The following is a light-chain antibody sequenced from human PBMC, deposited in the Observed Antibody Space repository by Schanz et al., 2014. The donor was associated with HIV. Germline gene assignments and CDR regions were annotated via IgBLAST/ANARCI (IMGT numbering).Light chain of an antibody. J-gene: IGLJ1*01. CDR3: CSYAGRYTFYV. Sequence: QSALTQPPSASGSPGQSVTISCAGTSSDIGNYNYVSWYQHHPGRAPKLLIYDASKRPSGVPDRFSGSKSGNTASLTVSGLQAEDEADYYCCSYAGRYTFYVFGTGTKLTVL. CDR2: DAS. V-gene: IGLV2-8*01. CDR1: SSDIGNYNY.